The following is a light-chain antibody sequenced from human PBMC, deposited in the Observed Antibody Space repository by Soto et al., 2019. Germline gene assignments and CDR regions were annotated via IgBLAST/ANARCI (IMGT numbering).Light chain of an antibody. CDR1: SSDVGGYNY. CDR2: EVS. V-gene: IGLV2-14*01. J-gene: IGLJ1*01. Sequence: QSALTQPASVSGSPGQSITISCTGTSSDVGGYNYVSWYQQHPGKAPKLMIYEVSNRPSGVSNRFSGSKSGNTASLTISGFQAEYEDDYYCGSYTSGSTLDVFRTGTKLTVL. CDR3: GSYTSGSTLDV.